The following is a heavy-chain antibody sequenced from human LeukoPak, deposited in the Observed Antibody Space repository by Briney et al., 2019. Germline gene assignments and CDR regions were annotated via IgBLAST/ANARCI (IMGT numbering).Heavy chain of an antibody. J-gene: IGHJ5*02. V-gene: IGHV4-38-2*02. Sequence: PSDTLSLTCVVSGYSISSGYQWAWIRQSPGKGLEWIGSIYHTGSAHYNPPLQSRVTISVDTSNNQFSLRLNSVTAADTAVYYCARDPRWLTPDCTSTSCYENYFDPWGQGTLVTVSS. CDR2: IYHTGSA. CDR1: GYSISSGYQ. CDR3: ARDPRWLTPDCTSTSCYENYFDP. D-gene: IGHD2-2*01.